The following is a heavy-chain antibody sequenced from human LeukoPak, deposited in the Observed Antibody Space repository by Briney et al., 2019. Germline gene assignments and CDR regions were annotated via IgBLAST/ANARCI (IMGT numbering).Heavy chain of an antibody. Sequence: SQTLSLTCAVYGGSFSRYYWSCIRQPPGKALEWIGEINHSGSTNWNASPKSRVTISVETSKSQSSLKLSSLPATDTAVYYCAILELLSTPVDYWGHGAPVTVSP. CDR3: AILELLSTPVDY. CDR2: INHSGST. V-gene: IGHV4-34*01. CDR1: GGSFSRYY. J-gene: IGHJ4*01. D-gene: IGHD3-3*01.